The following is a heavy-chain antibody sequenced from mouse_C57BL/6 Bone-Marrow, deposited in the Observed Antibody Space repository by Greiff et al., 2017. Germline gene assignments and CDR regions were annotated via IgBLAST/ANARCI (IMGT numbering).Heavy chain of an antibody. CDR3: ARPYYSNYWYFDV. J-gene: IGHJ1*03. D-gene: IGHD2-5*01. CDR2: IYPGSGST. V-gene: IGHV1-55*01. Sequence: QVQLQQPGAELVKPGASVKMSCKASGYTFTSYWVTWVKPRPGQGLEWIGDIYPGSGSTNYNEKFKSKATLTVDTSSSTAYMQLSSLTSEDSAVYYCARPYYSNYWYFDVWGTGTTVTVSS. CDR1: GYTFTSYW.